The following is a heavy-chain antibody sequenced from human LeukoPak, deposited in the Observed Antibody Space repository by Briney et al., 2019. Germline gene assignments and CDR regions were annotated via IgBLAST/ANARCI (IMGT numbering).Heavy chain of an antibody. J-gene: IGHJ3*02. CDR3: ARGGHSWWYGFDT. CDR2: VYYTGST. V-gene: IGHV4-61*01. Sequence: PSETLSLTCTVSGGSVSRVSLYWAWIRQSPGKGLEWIGYVYYTGSTNYNPSLKSRVSISIDTSKNQFSLKLNSVTAADTAVYCCARGGHSWWYGFDTWGQGTMVTVSS. D-gene: IGHD2-15*01. CDR1: GGSVSRVSLY.